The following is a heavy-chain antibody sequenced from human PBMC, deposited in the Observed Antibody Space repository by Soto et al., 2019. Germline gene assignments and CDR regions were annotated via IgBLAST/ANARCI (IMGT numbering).Heavy chain of an antibody. J-gene: IGHJ4*02. CDR3: AKDRLSYGYSSGPGAF. CDR1: GFTFSSYA. D-gene: IGHD6-19*01. V-gene: IGHV3-23*01. Sequence: GGSLRLSCAASGFTFSSYAMSWVRQAPGKGLEWVSAISGSGGSTYYADSVKGRFTISRDNSKNTLYLQMNSLRAEDTAVYYCAKDRLSYGYSSGPGAFWGQGTLVTVSS. CDR2: ISGSGGST.